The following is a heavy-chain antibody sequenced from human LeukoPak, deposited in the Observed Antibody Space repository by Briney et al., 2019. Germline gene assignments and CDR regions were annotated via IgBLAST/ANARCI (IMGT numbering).Heavy chain of an antibody. CDR3: ARASDYDSGGYYIGGTFDY. CDR1: GFTFSSYE. J-gene: IGHJ4*02. D-gene: IGHD3-22*01. CDR2: ISGSGGRR. Sequence: PGGSLRLSCAASGFTFSSYEMSWVRQAPGKGLEWVSSISGSGGRRDYADSVKGRFTISRDNSKKTLYLQMNSLRAEDTAVYYCARASDYDSGGYYIGGTFDYWGQGTLVTVSS. V-gene: IGHV3-23*01.